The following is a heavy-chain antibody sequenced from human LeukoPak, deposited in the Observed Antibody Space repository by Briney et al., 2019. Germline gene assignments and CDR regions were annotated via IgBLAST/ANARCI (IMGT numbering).Heavy chain of an antibody. CDR3: ARVIANSSGYRYYYNYYYMDV. D-gene: IGHD3-22*01. V-gene: IGHV4-59*01. Sequence: SETLSLTCTVSGGSISSYYWSWIRQPPGKGLEWIGYISYSGSTNYNPFLKSRITISVDTSKNQFSLKLSSVTAADTAVYYCARVIANSSGYRYYYNYYYMDVWGKGTTVTVSS. CDR2: ISYSGST. CDR1: GGSISSYY. J-gene: IGHJ6*03.